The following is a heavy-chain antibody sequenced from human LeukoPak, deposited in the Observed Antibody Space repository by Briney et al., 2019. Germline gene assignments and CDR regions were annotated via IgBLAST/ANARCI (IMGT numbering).Heavy chain of an antibody. CDR2: IYYSGST. V-gene: IGHV4-31*03. J-gene: IGHJ5*02. D-gene: IGHD1-14*01. CDR3: ARARKVAPLGGFAP. CDR1: GGSISSGGYY. Sequence: SETLTLTCTVSGGSISSGGYYWSWIRQHPGKGLEWIGYIYYSGSTYYNPSLKSRVTISVDTSKNQFSLKLSSVTAADTAVYYCARARKVAPLGGFAPGGKGTRVPVPS.